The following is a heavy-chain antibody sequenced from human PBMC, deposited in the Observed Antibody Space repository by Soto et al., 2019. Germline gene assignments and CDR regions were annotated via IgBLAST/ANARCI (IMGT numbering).Heavy chain of an antibody. CDR2: VFYGGT. CDR1: GRSMSSNY. V-gene: IGHV4-59*01. D-gene: IGHD3-16*01. CDR3: ASYRGAIYFDS. J-gene: IGHJ4*02. Sequence: QVHLQESGPGLVQPSETLSLTCSVSGRSMSSNYWRWIRQSPAKGLGWLGYVFYGGTDHNPSRGGRVSMSVETSKSQFSLKLTSVPVADTAVYYCASYRGAIYFDSWGPGILVSVSA.